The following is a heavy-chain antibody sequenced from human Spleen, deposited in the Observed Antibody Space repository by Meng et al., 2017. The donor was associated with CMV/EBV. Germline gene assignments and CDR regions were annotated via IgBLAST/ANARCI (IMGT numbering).Heavy chain of an antibody. CDR3: ARQIYDTSGEGWVDP. J-gene: IGHJ5*02. Sequence: GSVSRLAYYWRWIRQPPGKGLEWSGYIYHTGTTKYNPSLKSQVTLSVDTSKNQLSLKMTSVTAADTAMYYCARQIYDTSGEGWVDPWGQGTLVTVSS. CDR1: GSVSRLAYY. D-gene: IGHD3-16*01. V-gene: IGHV4-61*07. CDR2: IYHTGTT.